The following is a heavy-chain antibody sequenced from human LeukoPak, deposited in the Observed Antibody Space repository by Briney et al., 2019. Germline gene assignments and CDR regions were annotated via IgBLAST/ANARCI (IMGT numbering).Heavy chain of an antibody. CDR1: GYTFTSYG. J-gene: IGHJ3*02. CDR2: ISAYNGNT. Sequence: ASVKVSCKASGYTFTSYGISWVRQAPGQGLEWMGWISAYNGNTNYAQKLQGRVTMTTDTSTNTAYMELRSLRSDDTAVYYCARDTAVAGLKAFDIWGQGTMVTVSS. V-gene: IGHV1-18*01. D-gene: IGHD6-19*01. CDR3: ARDTAVAGLKAFDI.